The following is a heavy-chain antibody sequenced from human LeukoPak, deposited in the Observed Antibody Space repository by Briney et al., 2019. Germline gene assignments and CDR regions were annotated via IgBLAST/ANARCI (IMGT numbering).Heavy chain of an antibody. CDR3: ARAGYCGDGGCRGGSAFDV. J-gene: IGHJ3*01. D-gene: IGHD2-15*01. V-gene: IGHV1-18*01. CDR1: GYTFPNYD. CDR2: ISGYTGDT. Sequence: ASVKASCKTSGYTFPNYDIYWVRQAPGQGLECMGWISGYTGDTKYAQILQGRFTVTTDTSTSTAYMELRSLTYDDTAVYYCARAGYCGDGGCRGGSAFDVWGQGTMVTVSS.